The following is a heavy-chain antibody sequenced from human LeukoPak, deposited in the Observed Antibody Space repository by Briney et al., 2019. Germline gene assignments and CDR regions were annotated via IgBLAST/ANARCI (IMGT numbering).Heavy chain of an antibody. CDR3: AGANQFDF. V-gene: IGHV3-7*02. J-gene: IGHJ4*02. D-gene: IGHD1-14*01. CDR2: IKPDGSVT. CDR1: GFTFSTYL. Sequence: PGGSLRLSCAASGFTFSTYLMSWVRQAPGKGLQWVASIKPDGSVTHYVDSVKGRFTASRDNAKTSLYLQMNSLRAEDTAVYYCAGANQFDFWGQGTLVAVSS.